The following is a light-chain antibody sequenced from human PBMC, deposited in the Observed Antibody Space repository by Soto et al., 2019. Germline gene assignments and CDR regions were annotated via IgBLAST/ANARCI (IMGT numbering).Light chain of an antibody. J-gene: IGKJ2*01. CDR2: GAS. Sequence: EIVLTQSPGTLSLSPGERATLSCRASQSVSSSYLAWYQQKPGQAPRLLIYGASSWATGIPDRFSGSGSGTDFTLTISRLEPKDFAVYYCQQYGSSPNTFGQGTKLEIK. V-gene: IGKV3-20*01. CDR3: QQYGSSPNT. CDR1: QSVSSSY.